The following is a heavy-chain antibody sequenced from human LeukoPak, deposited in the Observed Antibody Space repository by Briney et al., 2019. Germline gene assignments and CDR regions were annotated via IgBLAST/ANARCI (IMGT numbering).Heavy chain of an antibody. D-gene: IGHD3-10*01. J-gene: IGHJ4*02. CDR3: ARAMVRGWFDY. Sequence: SETLSLTCTVSGGSISSGGYYWSWIRQHPGKGLEWIGCIYYSGSTYYNPSLKSRVTISVDTSKNQFSLKLSSVTAADTAVYYCARAMVRGWFDYWGQGTLVTVSS. CDR2: IYYSGST. CDR1: GGSISSGGYY. V-gene: IGHV4-31*03.